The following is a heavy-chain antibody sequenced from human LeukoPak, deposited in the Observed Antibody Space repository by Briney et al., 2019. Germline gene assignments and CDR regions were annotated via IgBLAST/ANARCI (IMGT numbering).Heavy chain of an antibody. CDR1: GYTFTSYG. V-gene: IGHV1-18*01. Sequence: ASVKVPCKASGYTFTSYGISWVRQAPGQGLEWMGWISAYNGNTNYAQKLQGRVTMTTDTSTSTAYMELSSLRSEDTAVYYCATSITMIVVVITEIAFDIWGQGTMVTVSS. CDR3: ATSITMIVVVITEIAFDI. CDR2: ISAYNGNT. J-gene: IGHJ3*02. D-gene: IGHD3-22*01.